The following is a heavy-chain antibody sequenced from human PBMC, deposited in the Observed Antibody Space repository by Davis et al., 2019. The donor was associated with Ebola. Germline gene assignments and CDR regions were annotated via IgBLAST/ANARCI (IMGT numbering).Heavy chain of an antibody. Sequence: GESLKISCPGSGYSFTSYWIGWVRQMPGKGLEWMGIIYPGDSDTRYSPSFQGQVTISADNSISTAYLQWSSLKASDTAMYYCARHSPYYGGNSGNYYYYGMDVWGQGTTVTVSS. CDR2: IYPGDSDT. D-gene: IGHD4-23*01. CDR3: ARHSPYYGGNSGNYYYYGMDV. V-gene: IGHV5-51*01. CDR1: GYSFTSYW. J-gene: IGHJ6*02.